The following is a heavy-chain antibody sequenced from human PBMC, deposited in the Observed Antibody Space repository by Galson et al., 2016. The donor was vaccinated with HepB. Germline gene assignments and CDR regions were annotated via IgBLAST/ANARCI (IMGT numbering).Heavy chain of an antibody. J-gene: IGHJ6*02. Sequence: SLRLSCAASGFPLSSYGMHWVRQAPGKGLEWVAVISYDGSNKYYADSVKGRFTISRDNPKNMVYLQMNSLRAEDTAVYSCAKDGGILTGYTQYYYYGMDVWGQGTTVTVSS. CDR2: ISYDGSNK. V-gene: IGHV3-30*18. CDR3: AKDGGILTGYTQYYYYGMDV. D-gene: IGHD3-9*01. CDR1: GFPLSSYG.